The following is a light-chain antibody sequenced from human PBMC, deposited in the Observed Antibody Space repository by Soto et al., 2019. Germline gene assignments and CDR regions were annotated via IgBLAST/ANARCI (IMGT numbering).Light chain of an antibody. Sequence: DIQMTQSPSTLSASVGDRVTITCRASQSISSWLAWYPQKPGKAPKLLIYKASNLESGVPSRFSGSGSGTEFTLTISSLQPDDFATYYCQQYNSYPWTFGQGTKVEIK. CDR2: KAS. CDR3: QQYNSYPWT. J-gene: IGKJ1*01. V-gene: IGKV1-5*03. CDR1: QSISSW.